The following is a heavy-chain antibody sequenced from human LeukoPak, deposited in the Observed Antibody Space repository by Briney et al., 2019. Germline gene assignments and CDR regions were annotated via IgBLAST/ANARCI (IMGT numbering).Heavy chain of an antibody. CDR2: IFYSGST. V-gene: IGHV4-39*07. CDR3: ARATAWIDAFDF. D-gene: IGHD5-12*01. Sequence: SETLSLTCTVSGGSISTSNYYWGWIRQPPGKGLEWIGNIFYSGSTYYSPSLRSRVTISLDTSKNQVSLKLSSVTAADTAIYYCARATAWIDAFDFWGQGTMVTVSS. CDR1: GGSISTSNYY. J-gene: IGHJ3*01.